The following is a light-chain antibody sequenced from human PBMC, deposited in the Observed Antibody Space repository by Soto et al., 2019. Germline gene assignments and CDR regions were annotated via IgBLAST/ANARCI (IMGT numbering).Light chain of an antibody. CDR2: AAS. V-gene: IGKV1-39*01. CDR3: QQTYSTPRLT. J-gene: IGKJ4*01. CDR1: QSITNF. Sequence: DIQLTQSPSSLSASVGDRVTITCRANQSITNFLNWYQEKHGKAPKLMIYAASNLQSGVPSRFSGSGSGTDFARTISGLQPDDFATYYCQQTYSTPRLTFGGGTKVDIK.